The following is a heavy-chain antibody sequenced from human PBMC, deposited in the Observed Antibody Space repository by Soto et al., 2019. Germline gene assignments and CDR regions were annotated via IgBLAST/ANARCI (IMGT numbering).Heavy chain of an antibody. CDR3: ARGGTTNWFDP. V-gene: IGHV4-59*12. Sequence: SETLSLTCTVSGGSISSYYCSWSRQAPGKGLEWIGYIYFSGSTNYNPSLKSRVTISVDTSKNQFPLKLSSVTAADTAVYYCARGGTTNWFDPWGQGTLVTVSS. CDR2: IYFSGST. CDR1: GGSISSYY. J-gene: IGHJ5*02. D-gene: IGHD2-15*01.